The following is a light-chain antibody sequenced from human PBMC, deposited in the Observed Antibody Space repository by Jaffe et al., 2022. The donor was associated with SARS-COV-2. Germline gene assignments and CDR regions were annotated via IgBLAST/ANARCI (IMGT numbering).Light chain of an antibody. J-gene: IGKJ2*01. CDR2: SAS. CDR3: QQSYITPYT. Sequence: DIQMTQSPSSLSASVGDRVTITCRASQSISTSLNWYHQKPGKAPKVLISSASNLQSGVPSRFSGSGSGTDFTLTISSLQPEDFATYYCQQSYITPYTFGQGTRLGIK. V-gene: IGKV1-39*01. CDR1: QSISTS.